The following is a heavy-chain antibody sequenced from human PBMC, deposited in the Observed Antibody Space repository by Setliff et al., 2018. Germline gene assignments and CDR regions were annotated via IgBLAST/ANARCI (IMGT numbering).Heavy chain of an antibody. CDR1: GASISANHY. Sequence: SETLSLTCTVSGASISANHYWGWIRQTPGKGLEWIGSISYGGNTYYDPSLNSRFTISVDTSKNQFSLKFDSATAADTAVYYCARGGAGCAGSDCYSPDWYFDLWGRGTLGTVSS. CDR2: ISYGGNT. V-gene: IGHV4-39*07. D-gene: IGHD2-21*02. CDR3: ARGGAGCAGSDCYSPDWYFDL. J-gene: IGHJ2*01.